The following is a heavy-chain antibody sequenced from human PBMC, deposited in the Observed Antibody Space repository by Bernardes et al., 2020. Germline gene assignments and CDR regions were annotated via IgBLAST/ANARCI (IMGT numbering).Heavy chain of an antibody. V-gene: IGHV1-8*01. CDR2: MNTGSGST. J-gene: IGHJ4*02. CDR1: GYIFTSYD. D-gene: IGHD4-17*01. Sequence: ASVKVSCKASGYIFTSYDISWVRQAIGHGLEWMGWMNTGSGSTGFAQKFQGRVTMTRKTTISTAYMELSSLTSEDTAVYFCARGPHGLGDYDDWGQGTLVTVSS. CDR3: ARGPHGLGDYDD.